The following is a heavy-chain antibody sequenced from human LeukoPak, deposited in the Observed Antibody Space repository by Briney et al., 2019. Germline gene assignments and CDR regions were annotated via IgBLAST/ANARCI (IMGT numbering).Heavy chain of an antibody. V-gene: IGHV3-30*04. Sequence: GRSLRLSCAASGFTFSSYAMHWVRQAPGKGLEWVAVISYDGSNKYYADSVKGRFTISRDNSKNTLYLQMNSLRAEDTAVYYCARDKEEAAAGRGLYYFDYWGQGTLVTVSS. CDR3: ARDKEEAAAGRGLYYFDY. CDR2: ISYDGSNK. D-gene: IGHD6-13*01. CDR1: GFTFSSYA. J-gene: IGHJ4*02.